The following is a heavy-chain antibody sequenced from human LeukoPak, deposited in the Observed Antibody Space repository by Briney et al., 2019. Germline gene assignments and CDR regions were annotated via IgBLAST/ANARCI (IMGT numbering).Heavy chain of an antibody. CDR3: ARERGQDIVVVTAIPRLDY. CDR2: INHSGST. Sequence: SETLSLTCAAYGGSFSGYYWSWIRQPPGKGLEWIGEINHSGSTNYNPSLKSRVTISVDTSKNQFSLKLSSVTAADTAVYYCARERGQDIVVVTAIPRLDYWGQGTLVTVSS. CDR1: GGSFSGYY. V-gene: IGHV4-34*01. J-gene: IGHJ4*02. D-gene: IGHD2-21*02.